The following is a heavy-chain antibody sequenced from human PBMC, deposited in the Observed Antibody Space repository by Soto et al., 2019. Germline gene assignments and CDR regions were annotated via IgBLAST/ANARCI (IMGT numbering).Heavy chain of an antibody. Sequence: ASVKVSCKASGYTFTSYGISWVRQSPGQGLEWMGWISAYNGNTNNAQKFQGRVAVTTDTSTSTAYMELINLRSDDTAVYYCARTSGYSSTDNWFDPWGQGTLVTVS. V-gene: IGHV1-18*01. CDR2: ISAYNGNT. J-gene: IGHJ5*02. CDR3: ARTSGYSSTDNWFDP. D-gene: IGHD6-13*01. CDR1: GYTFTSYG.